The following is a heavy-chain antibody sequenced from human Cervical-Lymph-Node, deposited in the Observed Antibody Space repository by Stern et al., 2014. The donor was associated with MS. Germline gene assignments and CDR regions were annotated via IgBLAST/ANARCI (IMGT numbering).Heavy chain of an antibody. Sequence: QVQLQESGPGLVKPSGTLSLSCAVSGDSISNTNWWGWVRQPPGMGLEWIGEIYHSGSTNYNSSLKSRVTISVDKSKNQFSLELTSVTAADTAVYYCARVYSGYDWFDYWGQGTLVTVSS. CDR2: IYHSGST. CDR3: ARVYSGYDWFDY. D-gene: IGHD5-12*01. J-gene: IGHJ4*02. CDR1: GDSISNTNW. V-gene: IGHV4-4*02.